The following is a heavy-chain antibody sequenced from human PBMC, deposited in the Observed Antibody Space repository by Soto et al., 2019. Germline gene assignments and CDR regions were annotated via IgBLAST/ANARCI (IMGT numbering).Heavy chain of an antibody. Sequence: QVQLVESGGGVVQPGRSLRLSCAASGFTFSSYGMHWVREAPGKGLEWVAVISYDGSNKYYADSVKGRFTISRDNSKNTLYLQMNSLRAEDMAVYYCGVWFGAFDYWGQGTLVTVSS. CDR3: GVWFGAFDY. D-gene: IGHD3-10*01. V-gene: IGHV3-30*03. CDR2: ISYDGSNK. J-gene: IGHJ4*02. CDR1: GFTFSSYG.